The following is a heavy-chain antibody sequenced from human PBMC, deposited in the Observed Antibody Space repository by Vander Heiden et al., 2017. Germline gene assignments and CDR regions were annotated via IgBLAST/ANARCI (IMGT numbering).Heavy chain of an antibody. CDR1: GFTFDDYG. Sequence: EVQLVESGGGLVQPGRSLRLSCAASGFTFDDYGMHWVRQAPGKGLEWVSGISWNSGSIGYADPVKGRVTISRDNAKNSLYLQMNSLRAEDTALYYCAKNLREISVAGGFDYWGQGTLVTVSS. J-gene: IGHJ4*02. D-gene: IGHD6-19*01. V-gene: IGHV3-9*01. CDR2: ISWNSGSI. CDR3: AKNLREISVAGGFDY.